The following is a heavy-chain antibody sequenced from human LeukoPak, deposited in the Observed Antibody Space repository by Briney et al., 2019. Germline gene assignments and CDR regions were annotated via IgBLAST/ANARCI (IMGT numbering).Heavy chain of an antibody. CDR3: AREQEDCTGTTCYRAFDV. Sequence: GGSLRLSCAASGFTFGNYWINWVRQAPGKGLMWVSRVHSVGSITNYADSVKGRFSISRDSAKNTLYLQMSSLRSEDTAVYYCAREQEDCTGTTCYRAFDVWGQGTMVTVS. V-gene: IGHV3-74*01. CDR1: GFTFGNYW. CDR2: VHSVGSIT. J-gene: IGHJ3*01. D-gene: IGHD2-2*01.